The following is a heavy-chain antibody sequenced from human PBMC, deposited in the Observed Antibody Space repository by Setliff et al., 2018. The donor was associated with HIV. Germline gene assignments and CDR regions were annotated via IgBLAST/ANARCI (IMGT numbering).Heavy chain of an antibody. CDR1: GGSLGGHY. J-gene: IGHJ6*02. CDR2: INHSGKT. CDR3: ARTDWARTSYYYCYGMNV. V-gene: IGHV4-34*01. D-gene: IGHD3-9*01. Sequence: SETLSLTCAVYGGSLGGHYWTWIRQPPGEGLEWIGEINHSGKTNYNPSLKSRVTISVDTSKNQFSLKVTSVTAADTAVYYCARTDWARTSYYYCYGMNVWGQGTTVTVSS.